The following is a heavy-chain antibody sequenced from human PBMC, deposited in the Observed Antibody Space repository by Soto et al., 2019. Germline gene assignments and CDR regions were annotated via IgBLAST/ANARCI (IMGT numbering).Heavy chain of an antibody. D-gene: IGHD2-21*01. CDR3: AKDLFPTSGQRFFFES. Sequence: GGSLRLSCAASGFTFSTYAMTWVRQAPGRGLEWVSTILHDETPFYTDSVKGRFTISRDNVRGTLYLQMNGLRVEDAAPYFCAKDLFPTSGQRFFFESWGQGSLVTVSS. CDR2: ILHDETP. V-gene: IGHV3-23*01. CDR1: GFTFSTYA. J-gene: IGHJ4*02.